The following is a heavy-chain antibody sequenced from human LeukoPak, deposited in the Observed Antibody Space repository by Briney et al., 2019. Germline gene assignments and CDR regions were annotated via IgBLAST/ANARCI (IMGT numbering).Heavy chain of an antibody. D-gene: IGHD3-10*01. CDR2: ISSSSSTI. CDR3: AREVSSSGSHMDV. J-gene: IGHJ6*03. Sequence: QPGGSLRLSCAASGFTFSSYSMNWVRQAPGKGLEWVSYISSSSSTIYYADSVKGRFTISRDNAKNSLYLQMNSLRAEDTAVYYCAREVSSSGSHMDVWGKGTTVTVSS. CDR1: GFTFSSYS. V-gene: IGHV3-48*01.